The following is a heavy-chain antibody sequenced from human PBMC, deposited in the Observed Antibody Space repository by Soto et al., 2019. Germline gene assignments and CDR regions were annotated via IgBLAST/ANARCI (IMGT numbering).Heavy chain of an antibody. V-gene: IGHV3-21*01. Sequence: EVQLVESGGGLVKPGGSLRLSCAASGYTFSSYIMNWVRQAPGKGLEWVSSISSSSSYIYYADSVKGRFTISRDNAKNSLYLQMNSLRAEDTAVYYCARDCSGSYGTYYFDYWGQGTLVTVSS. CDR1: GYTFSSYI. CDR3: ARDCSGSYGTYYFDY. CDR2: ISSSSSYI. D-gene: IGHD1-26*01. J-gene: IGHJ4*02.